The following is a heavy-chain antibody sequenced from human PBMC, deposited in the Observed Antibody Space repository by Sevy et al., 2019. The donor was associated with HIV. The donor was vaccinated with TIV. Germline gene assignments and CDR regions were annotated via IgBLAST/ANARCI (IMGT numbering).Heavy chain of an antibody. D-gene: IGHD4-17*01. CDR2: FDPENGNT. J-gene: IGHJ4*02. V-gene: IGHV1-24*01. CDR3: ATDLWFYYGDFRGF. Sequence: ASVKVSCKVSGYTLTDLSMHWVRQAPGKGLEWMGGFDPENGNTIYAQKLQGRLTMTEDTSTDTAYMGLNNLGSDDTAVYYRATDLWFYYGDFRGFWGQGTLVTVSS. CDR1: GYTLTDLS.